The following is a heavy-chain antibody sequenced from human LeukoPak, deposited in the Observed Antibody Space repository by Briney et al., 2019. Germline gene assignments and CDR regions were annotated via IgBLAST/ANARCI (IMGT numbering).Heavy chain of an antibody. J-gene: IGHJ4*02. D-gene: IGHD6-13*01. Sequence: SETLSLTCTVSGGSISSSSYYWGWIRQPPGKGLEWIGYIYYSGSTNYNPSLKSRVTISVDTSKNQFSLKLSSVTAADTAVYYCAREVAAAGTGSFDYWGQGTLVTVSS. CDR2: IYYSGST. CDR1: GGSISSSSYY. V-gene: IGHV4-61*01. CDR3: AREVAAAGTGSFDY.